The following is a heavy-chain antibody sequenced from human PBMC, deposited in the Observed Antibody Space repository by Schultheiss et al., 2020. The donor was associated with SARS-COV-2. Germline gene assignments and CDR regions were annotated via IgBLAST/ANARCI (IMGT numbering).Heavy chain of an antibody. D-gene: IGHD6-13*01. CDR2: IYHSGST. J-gene: IGHJ4*02. CDR1: GGSISSSNW. V-gene: IGHV4-4*02. Sequence: SETLSLTCAVSGGSISSSNWWSWVRQPPGKGLEWIGEIYHSGSTNYNPSLKSRVTISVDTSKNQFSLKLSSVTAADTAVYYCARHPPWYSRLFDYWGQGTLVTVSS. CDR3: ARHPPWYSRLFDY.